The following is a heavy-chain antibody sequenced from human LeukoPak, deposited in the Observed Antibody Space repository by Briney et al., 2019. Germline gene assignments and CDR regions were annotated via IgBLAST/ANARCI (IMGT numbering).Heavy chain of an antibody. CDR3: TSWEDSSGYYSFDY. D-gene: IGHD3-22*01. V-gene: IGHV3-15*01. Sequence: GGSLRLSCAASGFTFSNAWMSWVRQAPGKGLEWVGRIKSKTDGGTTDYAAPAKGRFTISRDDSKNTLYLQMNSLKTEDTAVYYCTSWEDSSGYYSFDYWGQGTLVTVSS. CDR1: GFTFSNAW. J-gene: IGHJ4*02. CDR2: IKSKTDGGTT.